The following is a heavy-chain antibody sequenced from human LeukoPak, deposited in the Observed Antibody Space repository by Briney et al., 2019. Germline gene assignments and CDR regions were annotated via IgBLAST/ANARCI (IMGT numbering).Heavy chain of an antibody. CDR3: ARDHYCSSTSCYAGY. CDR2: INPNSGGT. D-gene: IGHD2-2*01. CDR1: GYTFTGYY. J-gene: IGHJ4*02. Sequence: ASVKVSCKASGYTFTGYYMHWVRQAPGQGLEGMGWINPNSGGTNYAQKFQGRVTMTRDTSISTAYMELSRLRSDDTAVYYCARDHYCSSTSCYAGYWGQGTLVTVSS. V-gene: IGHV1-2*02.